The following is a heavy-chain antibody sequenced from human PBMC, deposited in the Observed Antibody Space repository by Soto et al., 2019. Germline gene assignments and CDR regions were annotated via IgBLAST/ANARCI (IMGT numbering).Heavy chain of an antibody. CDR3: AHDIAAAGMNWFDP. CDR2: IYWNDDK. V-gene: IGHV2-5*01. J-gene: IGHJ5*02. CDR1: GFSLSTSGVG. Sequence: QITLKESGPTLVKPTQTLTLTCTFSGFSLSTSGVGVGWIRQPPGKALEWLALIYWNDDKRYSPSLKSRLTITKDTSKNQVVLTMTNMDPVDTATYYCAHDIAAAGMNWFDPWGQGTLVTVSS. D-gene: IGHD6-13*01.